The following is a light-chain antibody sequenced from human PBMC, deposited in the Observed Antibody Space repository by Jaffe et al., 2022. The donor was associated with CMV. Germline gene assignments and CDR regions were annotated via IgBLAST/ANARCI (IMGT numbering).Light chain of an antibody. Sequence: QSDLTQPRSVSGSPAQSVTISCTGTSNDVGAYTYVSWYQQHPGAAPKLILYDVTKRPSGVPDRFSGSKSGNTASLTISGLQPEDEADYYCCSYTGNYIWLFGGGTKLTVL. CDR2: DVT. V-gene: IGLV2-11*01. CDR3: CSYTGNYIWL. CDR1: SNDVGAYTY. J-gene: IGLJ2*01.